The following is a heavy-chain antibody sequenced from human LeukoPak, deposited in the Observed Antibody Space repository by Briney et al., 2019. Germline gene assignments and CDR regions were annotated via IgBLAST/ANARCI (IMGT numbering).Heavy chain of an antibody. CDR3: ARTPVQLWPFPPVY. D-gene: IGHD5-18*01. CDR1: GGSFSSYY. J-gene: IGHJ4*02. Sequence: SGALSVTCTVSGGSFSSYYRSWVRQPPGEGVEWRGYIYDSGGTNYNTSLTSGGTIPVATSKNQSSLTLSPVTAADTAVYYCARTPVQLWPFPPVYWGQGTLVTVSS. V-gene: IGHV4-59*12. CDR2: IYDSGGT.